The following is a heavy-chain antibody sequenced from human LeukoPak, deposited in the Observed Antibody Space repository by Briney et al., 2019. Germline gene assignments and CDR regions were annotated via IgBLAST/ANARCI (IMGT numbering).Heavy chain of an antibody. D-gene: IGHD2-15*01. V-gene: IGHV3-48*03. Sequence: PGGSLRLSCAASGFTFSNYAMSWVRQAPGKGLEWVSYISSSVSTTYYADSVEGRFTISRDNAKNSLYLQMNSLRVEDTAVYYCARGGYCSGGTCYLFNAFDIWGQGTTVTVSS. CDR3: ARGGYCSGGTCYLFNAFDI. J-gene: IGHJ3*02. CDR1: GFTFSNYA. CDR2: ISSSVSTT.